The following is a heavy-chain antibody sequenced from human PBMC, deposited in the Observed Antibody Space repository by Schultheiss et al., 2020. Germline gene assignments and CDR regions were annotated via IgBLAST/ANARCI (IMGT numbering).Heavy chain of an antibody. Sequence: GGSLRLSCAASGFTFSSYGMHWVRQAPGKGLEWVANIKQDGSEKYYVDSVKGRFTISRDNAKNSLYLQMNSLRAEDTAVYYCEAIAPIDYWGQGTLVTVSS. CDR3: EAIAPIDY. CDR2: IKQDGSEK. CDR1: GFTFSSYG. J-gene: IGHJ4*02. V-gene: IGHV3-7*01. D-gene: IGHD2-2*02.